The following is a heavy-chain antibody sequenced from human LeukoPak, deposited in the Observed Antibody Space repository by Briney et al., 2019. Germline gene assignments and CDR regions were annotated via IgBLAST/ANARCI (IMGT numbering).Heavy chain of an antibody. D-gene: IGHD2-15*01. CDR2: IYYSGST. V-gene: IGHV4-39*01. J-gene: IGHJ5*02. CDR3: ARKYCSGGSCYSYNWFDP. Sequence: PSETLSLTCTVSGGSISSSSYYWGWMRQPPGKGLEWIGSIYYSGSTYYNPSLKSRVTISVDTSKNQFSLKLSSVTAADTAVYYCARKYCSGGSCYSYNWFDPWGQGTLVTVSS. CDR1: GGSISSSSYY.